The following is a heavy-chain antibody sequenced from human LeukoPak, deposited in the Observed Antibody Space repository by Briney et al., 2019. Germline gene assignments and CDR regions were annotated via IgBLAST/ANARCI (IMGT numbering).Heavy chain of an antibody. CDR3: ARGNPGPETMIVVVTGGSNFDY. CDR2: INHSGST. J-gene: IGHJ4*02. D-gene: IGHD3-22*01. CDR1: GGSFSGYY. V-gene: IGHV4-34*01. Sequence: SETLSLTCAVYGGSFSGYYWSWIRQPPGKGLEWIGEINHSGSTNYNPSLKSRVTISVDTSKNQFSLKLSSVTAADTAVYYCARGNPGPETMIVVVTGGSNFDYWGQGTLVTVSS.